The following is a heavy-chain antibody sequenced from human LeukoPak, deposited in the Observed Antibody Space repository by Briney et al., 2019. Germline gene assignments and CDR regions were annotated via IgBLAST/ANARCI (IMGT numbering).Heavy chain of an antibody. Sequence: PGGSLRLSCAASGFTFSSYSMNWVRQAPGKGLEWVSSISSSSSYIYYADSVKGRFTISRDNAKNSLYLQMNSLRAEDTAVYCCARSVVGWFDPWGQGTLVTVSS. CDR3: ARSVVGWFDP. CDR1: GFTFSSYS. D-gene: IGHD2-15*01. CDR2: ISSSSSYI. J-gene: IGHJ5*02. V-gene: IGHV3-21*01.